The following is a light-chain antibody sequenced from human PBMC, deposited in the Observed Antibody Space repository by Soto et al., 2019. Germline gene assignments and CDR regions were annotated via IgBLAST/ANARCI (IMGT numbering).Light chain of an antibody. V-gene: IGKV1-6*01. CDR2: TAS. J-gene: IGKJ1*01. CDR1: QGIRND. Sequence: IQMTQTPSTLSASVGDRVTITCRASQGIRNDLGWYQQKPGKAPKLLIYTASRLQSGVPSRFSGSASGTDFTLTISSLQPEDFATYYCLQDYSYPWTFGQGTKVDI. CDR3: LQDYSYPWT.